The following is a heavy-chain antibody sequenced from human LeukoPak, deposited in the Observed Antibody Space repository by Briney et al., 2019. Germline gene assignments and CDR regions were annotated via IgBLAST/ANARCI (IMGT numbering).Heavy chain of an antibody. V-gene: IGHV3-48*04. Sequence: GGSLRLSCAASGFTFSSYGMSWVRQAPGKGLEWVSYISSSGSTIYYADSVKGRFTISRDNAKNSLYLQMNSLRAEDTAVYYCARAGVGATPFDYWGQGTLVTVSS. CDR3: ARAGVGATPFDY. J-gene: IGHJ4*02. D-gene: IGHD1-26*01. CDR2: ISSSGSTI. CDR1: GFTFSSYG.